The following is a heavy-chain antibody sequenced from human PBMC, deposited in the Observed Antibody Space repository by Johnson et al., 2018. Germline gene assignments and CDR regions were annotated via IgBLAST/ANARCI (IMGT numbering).Heavy chain of an antibody. Sequence: QVQLVQSGAEVKQPGASLKVACKASGYTCSRYTIGWVRQAPGQWLENMGWSNDGNGQTKNSQEFWGRVSMTNDTSATTGHMDLSSLRSDDMAVYYCARDPLHFMGWEDWGQGTLVTVSS. J-gene: IGHJ4*02. CDR3: ARDPLHFMGWED. CDR1: GYTCSRYT. V-gene: IGHV1-3*02. D-gene: IGHD1-26*01. CDR2: SNDGNGQT.